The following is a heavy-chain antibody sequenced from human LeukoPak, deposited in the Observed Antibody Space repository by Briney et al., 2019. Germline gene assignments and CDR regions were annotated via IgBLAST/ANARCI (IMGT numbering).Heavy chain of an antibody. CDR1: GYTFTSYD. J-gene: IGHJ5*02. D-gene: IGHD2-2*02. CDR2: IIPILGIA. V-gene: IGHV1-69*04. CDR3: ARPYCSSTSCYKPGDNWFDP. Sequence: SVKVSCKASGYTFTSYDINWVRQATGQGLEWMGRIIPILGIANYAQKFQGRVTITADKSTSTAYMELSSLRSEDTAVYYCARPYCSSTSCYKPGDNWFDPWGQGTLVTVSS.